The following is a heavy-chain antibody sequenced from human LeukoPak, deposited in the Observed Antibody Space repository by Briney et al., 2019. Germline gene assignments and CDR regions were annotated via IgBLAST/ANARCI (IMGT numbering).Heavy chain of an antibody. J-gene: IGHJ4*02. Sequence: ASVKVSCKASGGTFSSYTISWVRQAPGQGLEWMGGIIPNFGTPNYAQKFQGRVTITADKSTSTAYMELRSLRSDDTAVYYCARLGNAIGYNWGSFDYWGQGTLVTVSS. D-gene: IGHD5-24*01. CDR2: IIPNFGTP. V-gene: IGHV1-69*06. CDR1: GGTFSSYT. CDR3: ARLGNAIGYNWGSFDY.